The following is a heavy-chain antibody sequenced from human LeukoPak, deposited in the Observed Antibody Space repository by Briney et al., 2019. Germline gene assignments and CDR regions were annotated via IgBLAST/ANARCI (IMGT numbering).Heavy chain of an antibody. CDR1: GFTFSSYW. CDR2: IKQDGSEK. D-gene: IGHD3-10*01. V-gene: IGHV3-7*01. Sequence: PGGSLRLSCAASGFTFSSYWMSWVRQAPGKGLEWVANIKQDGSEKYYVDSVKGRFIISRDDARNSLSLQMNSLRAEDTAVYYCAGSFGDVKMFWGQGTLVTVSS. CDR3: AGSFGDVKMF. J-gene: IGHJ4*01.